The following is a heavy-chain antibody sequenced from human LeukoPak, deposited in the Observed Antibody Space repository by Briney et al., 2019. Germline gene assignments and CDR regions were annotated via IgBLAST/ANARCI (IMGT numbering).Heavy chain of an antibody. D-gene: IGHD2-15*01. J-gene: IGHJ5*02. CDR3: ARADRSGGSCYSSWFDP. CDR2: IIPIFGTA. CDR1: GGTFSSYA. Sequence: SVKVSCKASGGTFSSYAISWVRQAPGQGLEWMGGIIPIFGTANYAQKFQSRVTITADESTSTAYMELSSLRSEDTAVYYCARADRSGGSCYSSWFDPWGQGTLVTVSS. V-gene: IGHV1-69*13.